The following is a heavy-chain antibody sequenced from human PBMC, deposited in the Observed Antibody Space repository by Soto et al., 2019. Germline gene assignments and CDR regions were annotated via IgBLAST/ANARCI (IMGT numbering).Heavy chain of an antibody. Sequence: EVQLLQSGGGLAQPGGSLTLSCAASGFSFSDYSMNWVRRAPGKGLEWVSAFSAGGDYRHYADSAKGLFTITRDSSKNTLFLQLNSLRAENTARYYCAREARYDRGVYHYEGIDYWGQGTLVTVSS. CDR3: AREARYDRGVYHYEGIDY. J-gene: IGHJ4*02. D-gene: IGHD3-22*01. V-gene: IGHV3-23*01. CDR1: GFSFSDYS. CDR2: FSAGGDYR.